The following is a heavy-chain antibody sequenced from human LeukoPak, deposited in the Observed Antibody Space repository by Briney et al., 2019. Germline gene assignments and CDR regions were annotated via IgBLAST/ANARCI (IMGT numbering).Heavy chain of an antibody. D-gene: IGHD1-26*01. V-gene: IGHV1-2*05. J-gene: IGHJ4*02. Sequence: ASVKVSCKASAYIFSDYFIHWVRQAPGQGLEWMGRINSNSGDTNYAQNLQGRVTMTRDTSISTAYMELRSLRSDDTGVYYCARDLSSTSNWEFDYWGQGTLVTVSS. CDR3: ARDLSSTSNWEFDY. CDR1: AYIFSDYF. CDR2: INSNSGDT.